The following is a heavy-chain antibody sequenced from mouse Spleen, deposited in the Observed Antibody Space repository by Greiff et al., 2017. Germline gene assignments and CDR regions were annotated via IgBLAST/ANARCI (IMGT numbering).Heavy chain of an antibody. CDR3: ARQDTTAYWYFDV. Sequence: EVQLVESGGGLVQPGGSLKLSCAASGFTFSDYGMAWVRQAPRKGPEWVAFISNLAYSIYYADTVTGRFTISRENAKNTLYLEMSSLRSEDTAMYYCARQDTTAYWYFDVWGTGTTVTVSS. CDR1: GFTFSDYG. CDR2: ISNLAYSI. V-gene: IGHV5-15*01. D-gene: IGHD1-2*01. J-gene: IGHJ1*03.